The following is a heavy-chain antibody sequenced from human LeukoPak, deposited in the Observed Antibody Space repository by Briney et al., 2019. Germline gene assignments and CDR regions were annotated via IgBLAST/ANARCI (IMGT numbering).Heavy chain of an antibody. CDR2: VSDGGRT. V-gene: IGHV4-59*01. D-gene: IGHD1-14*01. CDR1: GGSLTRYY. J-gene: IGHJ4*02. CDR3: ARASTTCDD. Sequence: SETLSLTCSVSGGSLTRYYWSWIRQPPGKGLEWIGHVSDGGRTNYSPSLRSRVSISVDTSKNQFSLKLNSVTAADTAVYFCARASTTCDDWGQGTLVSVSS.